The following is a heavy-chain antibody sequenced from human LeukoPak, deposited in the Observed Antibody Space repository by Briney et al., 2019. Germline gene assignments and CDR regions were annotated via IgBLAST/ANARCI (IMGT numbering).Heavy chain of an antibody. CDR3: ARARRDSGYYKVDY. D-gene: IGHD3-3*01. J-gene: IGHJ4*02. Sequence: PSETLSLTCAVYGGSLIGSYWSWIRQPPGKGLGWIGEINHSGSANYNPSLKSRVTLSIDKSKNQFSLNLNSVTAADTAVYYCARARRDSGYYKVDYWGQGTLVTVSS. CDR1: GGSLIGSY. CDR2: INHSGSA. V-gene: IGHV4-34*01.